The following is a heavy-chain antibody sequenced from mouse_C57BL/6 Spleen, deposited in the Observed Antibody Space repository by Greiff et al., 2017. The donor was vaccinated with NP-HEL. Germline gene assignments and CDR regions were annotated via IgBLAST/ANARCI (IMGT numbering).Heavy chain of an antibody. CDR3: ARALYYGSYFDY. CDR1: GFTFSSYA. V-gene: IGHV5-4*03. Sequence: DVMLVESGGGSVKPGGSLKLSCAASGFTFSSYAMSWVRQTPEKRLEWVATISDGGSYTYYPDNVKGRFTISRDNAKNNLYLQMSHLKSEDTAMYYCARALYYGSYFDYWGQGTTLTVSS. CDR2: ISDGGSYT. J-gene: IGHJ2*01. D-gene: IGHD1-1*01.